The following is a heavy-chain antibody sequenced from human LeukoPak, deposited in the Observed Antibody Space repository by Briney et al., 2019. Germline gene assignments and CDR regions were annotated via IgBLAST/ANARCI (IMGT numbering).Heavy chain of an antibody. V-gene: IGHV1-69*01. J-gene: IGHJ4*02. CDR3: ARNRMRSVDTALETPPDY. Sequence: SVKVSCTASGGTFSSYAISWVRQAPGQGLEWMGGIIPIFGTANYAQKFQGRVTITADESTSTAYMELSSLRSEDTAVYYCARNRMRSVDTALETPPDYWGQGTLVTVSS. CDR2: IIPIFGTA. D-gene: IGHD5-18*01. CDR1: GGTFSSYA.